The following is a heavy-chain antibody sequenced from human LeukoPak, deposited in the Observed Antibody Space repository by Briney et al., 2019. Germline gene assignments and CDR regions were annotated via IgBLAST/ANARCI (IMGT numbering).Heavy chain of an antibody. Sequence: NPSETLSLTCSVSGASTSLHYWSWIRQSPGKGLEWIGNILSSGLTHYNPSLKSRVTISGDTSKNQFSLKLTSVTAADTAVYYCASRGVFDAFDIWGQGTMVTVSS. CDR3: ASRGVFDAFDI. V-gene: IGHV4-59*11. D-gene: IGHD2-8*01. J-gene: IGHJ3*02. CDR2: ILSSGLT. CDR1: GASTSLHY.